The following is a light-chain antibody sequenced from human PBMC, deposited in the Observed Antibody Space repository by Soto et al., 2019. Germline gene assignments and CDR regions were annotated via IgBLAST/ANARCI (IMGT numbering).Light chain of an antibody. J-gene: IGKJ1*01. Sequence: DIQMTQSPSTLSASVGDRVTITCRASQSISSWLAGYQQKPGKAPKLLIYKASSLESGVPSRVSGSGSGTEFTLTISSRQPDDFATYFCQHDNTYWTFGQGTKVQIK. CDR2: KAS. CDR3: QHDNTYWT. CDR1: QSISSW. V-gene: IGKV1-5*03.